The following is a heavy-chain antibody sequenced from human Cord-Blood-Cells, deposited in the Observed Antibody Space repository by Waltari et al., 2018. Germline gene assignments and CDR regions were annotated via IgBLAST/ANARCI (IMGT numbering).Heavy chain of an antibody. Sequence: QVQLVQSGAEVKKPGASVKVSCKVSGYTLTELSMHWVGQAPGKGLEWLGGFDPEDGETIYAQKFQGRVTMTEDTSTDTAYMELSSLRSEDTAVYYCATDLYSGSYYAFDIWGQGTMVTVSS. J-gene: IGHJ3*02. CDR2: FDPEDGET. V-gene: IGHV1-24*01. CDR3: ATDLYSGSYYAFDI. D-gene: IGHD1-26*01. CDR1: GYTLTELS.